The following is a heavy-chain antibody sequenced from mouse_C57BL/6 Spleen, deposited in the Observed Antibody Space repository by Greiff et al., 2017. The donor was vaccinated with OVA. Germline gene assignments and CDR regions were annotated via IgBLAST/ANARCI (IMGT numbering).Heavy chain of an antibody. Sequence: VQLQQSGAELVRPGTSVKVSCKASGYAFTNYLIEWVKQRPGQGLEWIGVINPGSGGTNYNEKFKGKATLTADKSSSTAYMQLSSLTSEDSAVYFCARSDYGYTFDYWGQGTTLTVSS. CDR2: INPGSGGT. D-gene: IGHD1-1*01. J-gene: IGHJ2*01. CDR1: GYAFTNYL. CDR3: ARSDYGYTFDY. V-gene: IGHV1-54*01.